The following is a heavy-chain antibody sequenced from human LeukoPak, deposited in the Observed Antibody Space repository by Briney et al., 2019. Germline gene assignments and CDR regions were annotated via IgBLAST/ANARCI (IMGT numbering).Heavy chain of an antibody. V-gene: IGHV3-23*01. Sequence: PGGSLRLSCAASGFTFSSYALSWVRQAPGKGLEWVSAISGSSSTTFYADSVKGRFTISRDNSMDTLFLQMNSLRVEDTAVYYCATTEFLDHWGQGTLVTVSS. CDR2: ISGSSSTT. J-gene: IGHJ4*02. D-gene: IGHD3-10*01. CDR3: ATTEFLDH. CDR1: GFTFSSYA.